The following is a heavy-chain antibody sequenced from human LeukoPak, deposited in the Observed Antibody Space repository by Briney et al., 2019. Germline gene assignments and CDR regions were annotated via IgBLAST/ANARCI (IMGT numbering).Heavy chain of an antibody. J-gene: IGHJ4*02. CDR2: IYYSGST. CDR1: GGSISSGDYY. CDR3: ARQPIVVVTAIES. Sequence: SEILSLTCTVSGGSISSGDYYWSWIRQPPGKGLEWIGYIYYSGSTYYNPSLKSRVTISVDTSKNQFSLKLSSVTAADTAVYYCARQPIVVVTAIESWGQGTLVTVSS. V-gene: IGHV4-30-4*01. D-gene: IGHD2-21*02.